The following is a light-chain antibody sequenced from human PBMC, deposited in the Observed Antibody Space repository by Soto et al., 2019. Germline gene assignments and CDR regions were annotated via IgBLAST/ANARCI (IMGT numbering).Light chain of an antibody. V-gene: IGLV1-40*01. Sequence: VLTQPASVSGAPGQRVTISCSGSSSDIGAGFDVHWYQHLPGTAPKLLIYGNTNRPSGVPGRFSGSKSGTSASLVISGLQAEDEADYYCQSYENSRTGFYVFGTGTKVTVL. CDR2: GNT. J-gene: IGLJ1*01. CDR3: QSYENSRTGFYV. CDR1: SSDIGAGFD.